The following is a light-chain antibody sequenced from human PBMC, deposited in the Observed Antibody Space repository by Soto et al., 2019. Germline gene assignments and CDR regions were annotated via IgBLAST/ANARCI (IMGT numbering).Light chain of an antibody. Sequence: DIVMTQSPDSLAVSLGERATINCKSSQSVLYSSNNKNDLGWYHQQTGQTPKLLIYWSSTRESVVPDRFSGSGSGTDFTLTINSLQAEDVAVYYCQKYYSHPYTFGQGTKLEIK. CDR1: QSVLYSSNNKND. V-gene: IGKV4-1*01. CDR3: QKYYSHPYT. J-gene: IGKJ2*01. CDR2: WSS.